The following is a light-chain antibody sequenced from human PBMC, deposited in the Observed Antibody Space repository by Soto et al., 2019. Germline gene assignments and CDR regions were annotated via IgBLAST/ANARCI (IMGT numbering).Light chain of an antibody. Sequence: QSVLTQPASVSGSPGQSVTISCTGPSSDVGGYNYVSWYQQHPGTAPKLIIYEVNNRPLGVSNRFSGSKSGNTASLTISGLQAGDEADYFCSSYTTSSSYVFGPGTKVTVL. CDR1: SSDVGGYNY. J-gene: IGLJ1*01. CDR3: SSYTTSSSYV. CDR2: EVN. V-gene: IGLV2-14*01.